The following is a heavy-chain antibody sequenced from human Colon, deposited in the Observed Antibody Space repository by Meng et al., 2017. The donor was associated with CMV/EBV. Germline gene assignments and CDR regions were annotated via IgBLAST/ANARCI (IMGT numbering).Heavy chain of an antibody. Sequence: VQLVPSGTEVKKPGASVKVSCKTSGYTFTANHLHWVRQAPGQGLEWMGWIYPQDGGTYFAQKFQDRVTLTRDTSITTAYMELSGLTSDDTAIYYCVRESWYFDFWGEGTLVTVSS. V-gene: IGHV1-2*02. CDR3: VRESWYFDF. D-gene: IGHD6-13*01. CDR1: GYTFTANH. CDR2: IYPQDGGT. J-gene: IGHJ4*02.